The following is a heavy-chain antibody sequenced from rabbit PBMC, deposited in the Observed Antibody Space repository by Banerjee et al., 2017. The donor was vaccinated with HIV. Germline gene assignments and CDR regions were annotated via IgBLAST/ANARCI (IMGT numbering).Heavy chain of an antibody. CDR1: GFDFSSTYY. J-gene: IGHJ4*01. D-gene: IGHD4-1*01. CDR3: ARDLAGVIGWNFDL. Sequence: HSLEESGGGLVQPEGSLTLTCKASGFDFSSTYYMCWVRQAPGKGLEWIGCISAGSSGTTYYASWAKGRFTISKTSSTTVTLQMTSLTAADTATYFCARDLAGVIGWNFDLWGPGTLVTVS. CDR2: ISAGSSGTT. V-gene: IGHV1S40*01.